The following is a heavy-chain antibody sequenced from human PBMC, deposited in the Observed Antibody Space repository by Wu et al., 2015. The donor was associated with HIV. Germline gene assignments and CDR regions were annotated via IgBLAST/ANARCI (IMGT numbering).Heavy chain of an antibody. CDR2: MAPSSGHI. D-gene: IGHD3-10*01. CDR1: YILTTYP. J-gene: IGHJ1*01. Sequence: LVQSGPEAKRPGASVKVSCKASYILTTYPIAWVRQAPGQRLEWMGWMAPSSGHIQPAQKFQGRIYMSTNNSAHTAYMELRSLTSDDAAIYFCAREVYGSGSFSKYLKDWGQGTLVTVSS. V-gene: IGHV1-18*01. CDR3: AREVYGSGSFSKYLKD.